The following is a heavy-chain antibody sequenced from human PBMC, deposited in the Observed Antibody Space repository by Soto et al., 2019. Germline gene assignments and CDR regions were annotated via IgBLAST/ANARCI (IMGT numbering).Heavy chain of an antibody. CDR3: AKDPRGGYCSSTSCYRDDY. CDR1: GVTFSSYS. D-gene: IGHD2-2*02. V-gene: IGHV3-23*01. Sequence: AGGSLRLSXAASGVTFSSYSMRWVRQAPGKGLEWASAMSGSGGGTYYADAVKDRFTIFRDDSKNTLYLQMNSQRAEDTAVYYCAKDPRGGYCSSTSCYRDDYWGQGTLVTVSS. CDR2: MSGSGGGT. J-gene: IGHJ4*02.